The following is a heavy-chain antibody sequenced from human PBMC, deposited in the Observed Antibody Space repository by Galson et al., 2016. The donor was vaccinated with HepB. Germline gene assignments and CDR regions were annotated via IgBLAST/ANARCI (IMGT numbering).Heavy chain of an antibody. CDR1: GGSIRNSNSY. J-gene: IGHJ3*01. D-gene: IGHD5-18*01. CDR2: MYYSGDT. CDR3: ATESTSMSFDL. Sequence: SETLSLTCTVSGGSIRNSNSYWGWIRQSPGKGLEWLGTMYYSGDTYYKPSLKSRVAISLDTSRNQFSLKLTSVTAADTAVYFCATESTSMSFDLWGQGTTVAVSS. V-gene: IGHV4-39*07.